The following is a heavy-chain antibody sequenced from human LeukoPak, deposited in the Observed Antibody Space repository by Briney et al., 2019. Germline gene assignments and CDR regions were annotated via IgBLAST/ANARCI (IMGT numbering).Heavy chain of an antibody. CDR1: GGSMSSGSYY. V-gene: IGHV4-61*02. CDR2: IHTSGST. J-gene: IGHJ6*03. Sequence: PSETLSLTCTVSGGSMSSGSYYWKWIRQPAGKGLEWIGRIHTSGSTNYNPSLKSRVTISVDTSKNQFSLKLSSVTAADTAVYYCATGYGSGTLRDRYYYMDVWGKGTTVTVSS. D-gene: IGHD3-10*01. CDR3: ATGYGSGTLRDRYYYMDV.